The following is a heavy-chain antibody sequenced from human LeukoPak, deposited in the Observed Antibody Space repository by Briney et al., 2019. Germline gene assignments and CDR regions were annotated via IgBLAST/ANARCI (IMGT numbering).Heavy chain of an antibody. J-gene: IGHJ3*02. CDR1: GGSISIYY. V-gene: IGHV4-59*01. D-gene: IGHD2-2*01. CDR2: IYYSGST. Sequence: SETLSLTCTVSGGSISIYYWSWIGQPPGKGLEWIGYIYYSGSTNYNPSLKSRVTISVDPSKNQFSLKLSSVTAADTAVYYCARTYCSSTSCYEMGAFDIWGQGKMVTVSS. CDR3: ARTYCSSTSCYEMGAFDI.